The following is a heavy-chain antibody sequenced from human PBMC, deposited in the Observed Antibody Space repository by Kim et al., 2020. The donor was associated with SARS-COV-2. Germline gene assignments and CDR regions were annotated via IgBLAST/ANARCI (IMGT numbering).Heavy chain of an antibody. CDR1: GCSISSYYN. D-gene: IGHD6-19*01. CDR3: ARQLISVPYDV. Sequence: SETLSLTCTVSGCSISSYYNWGWIRQPAGEGMEWSASVYHTGSTYYYPSLTSPVTITVDPSQNHLSLRMNSVTAADTAGYYCARQLISVPYDVWRKGTTVTVTT. V-gene: IGHV4-38-2*02. J-gene: IGHJ6*04. CDR2: VYHTGST.